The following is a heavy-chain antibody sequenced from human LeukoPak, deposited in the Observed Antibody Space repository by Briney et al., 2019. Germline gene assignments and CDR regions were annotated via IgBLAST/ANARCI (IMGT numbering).Heavy chain of an antibody. D-gene: IGHD3-22*01. Sequence: ASVKVSCKASGYTFTGYYMLWVRQAPGQGLEWMGRINPNSGGTNYAQKFQGRVTMTRDTSISTAYMVLSRLRSDDTAVYYCARGGRYYDSSGYSGSIDYWGQGTLVTVSS. CDR1: GYTFTGYY. J-gene: IGHJ4*02. CDR2: INPNSGGT. V-gene: IGHV1-2*06. CDR3: ARGGRYYDSSGYSGSIDY.